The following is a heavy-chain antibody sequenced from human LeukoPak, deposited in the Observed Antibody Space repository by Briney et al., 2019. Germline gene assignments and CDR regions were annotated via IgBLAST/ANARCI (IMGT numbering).Heavy chain of an antibody. Sequence: GGSLRLSCAASGLTFNNAWMNWVCQAPGKGLEWVGRVKSKTDGGSIDYAAPVKGRFTISRDDSKNTLYLQMNSLKTEDTAVYYCATEKSSIWSGDYWGRGTLVTVSS. CDR3: ATEKSSIWSGDY. D-gene: IGHD6-13*01. CDR1: GLTFNNAW. V-gene: IGHV3-15*07. J-gene: IGHJ4*02. CDR2: VKSKTDGGSI.